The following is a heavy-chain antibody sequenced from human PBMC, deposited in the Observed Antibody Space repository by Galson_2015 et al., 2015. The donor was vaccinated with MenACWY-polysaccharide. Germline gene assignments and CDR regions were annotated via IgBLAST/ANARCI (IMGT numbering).Heavy chain of an antibody. D-gene: IGHD5-12*01. CDR1: GGSISSSTYY. Sequence: SETLSLTCIVSGGSISSSTYYWAWIRQPPGKGLDWIGTISHSGSTYYNPSLKSRVTITIDTSKNQFSLKLDSVTAADTAVYYCARDLGYVQMDYWGQGTLVTVSS. CDR2: ISHSGST. J-gene: IGHJ4*02. CDR3: ARDLGYVQMDY. V-gene: IGHV4-39*07.